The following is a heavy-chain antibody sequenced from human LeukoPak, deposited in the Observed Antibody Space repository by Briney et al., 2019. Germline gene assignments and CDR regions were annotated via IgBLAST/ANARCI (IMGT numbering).Heavy chain of an antibody. CDR2: IYYSGNT. Sequence: SETLSLTCTVSGVSISSSNSYWGWIRQPPGRGLEWIGSIYYSGNTYYNASLKSQVSISIDTSKNQFSLKLSSVTAADTAVYYCARETSQKGAHYMDVWGKGTTVTISS. J-gene: IGHJ6*03. CDR1: GVSISSSNSY. V-gene: IGHV4-39*07. D-gene: IGHD3-16*01. CDR3: ARETSQKGAHYMDV.